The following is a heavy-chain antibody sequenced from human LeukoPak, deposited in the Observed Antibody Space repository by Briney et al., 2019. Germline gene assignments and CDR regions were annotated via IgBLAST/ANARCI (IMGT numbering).Heavy chain of an antibody. J-gene: IGHJ4*02. CDR2: INSDGSST. Sequence: GGSLRLSCAASGFTFSSYWMHWVRQAPGKGLVWVSRINSDGSSTSYADSVKGRFTISRDNAKNTLYLQMNSLRAEDTAVYYRARALRAVAGTVPYWGQGTLVTVSS. CDR1: GFTFSSYW. CDR3: ARALRAVAGTVPY. D-gene: IGHD6-19*01. V-gene: IGHV3-74*01.